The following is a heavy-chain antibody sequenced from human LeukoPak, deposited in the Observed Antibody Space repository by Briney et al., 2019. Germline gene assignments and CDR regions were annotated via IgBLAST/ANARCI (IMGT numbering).Heavy chain of an antibody. CDR3: AKSEGYSSSPFDY. D-gene: IGHD6-6*01. Sequence: PGGSPRLSCAASGFTFDDYAMHWVRQAPGKGLEWVSGISWNSGSIGYADSVKGRFTISRDNAKNSLYLQMNSLRAEDTALYYCAKSEGYSSSPFDYWGQGTLVTVSS. CDR1: GFTFDDYA. J-gene: IGHJ4*02. V-gene: IGHV3-9*01. CDR2: ISWNSGSI.